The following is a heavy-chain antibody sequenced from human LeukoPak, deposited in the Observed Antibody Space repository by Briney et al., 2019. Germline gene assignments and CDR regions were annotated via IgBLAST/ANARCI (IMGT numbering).Heavy chain of an antibody. CDR1: GFTFINYA. D-gene: IGHD3-22*01. CDR3: AKGTYYYESSGYYYGPTFDN. CDR2: ISGNGGTT. V-gene: IGHV3-23*01. Sequence: PGGSLRLACAASGFTFINYAMSWVRQAPGKGLEWVSVISGNGGTTCYGDSVKGRFSISRDNSKNTLILQMNSLRAEDTAVYYCAKGTYYYESSGYYYGPTFDNWGQGTLVTVSA. J-gene: IGHJ4*02.